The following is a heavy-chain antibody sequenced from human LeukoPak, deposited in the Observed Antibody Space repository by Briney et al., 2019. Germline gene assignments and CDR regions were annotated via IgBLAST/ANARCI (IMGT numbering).Heavy chain of an antibody. Sequence: SETLSLTCAVYGGSFSDYYWSWIRQPPGKGLEWIGEINHSESTNYNPSLKSRVTVSVDTSKNQFSLKLSSVTVADTAVYYCATRPDIAATGPGWFDPWGQGTLVTVSP. CDR2: INHSEST. D-gene: IGHD6-13*01. V-gene: IGHV4-34*01. CDR3: ATRPDIAATGPGWFDP. CDR1: GGSFSDYY. J-gene: IGHJ5*02.